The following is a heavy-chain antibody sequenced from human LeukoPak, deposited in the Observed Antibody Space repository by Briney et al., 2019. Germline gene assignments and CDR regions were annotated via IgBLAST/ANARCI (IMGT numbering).Heavy chain of an antibody. CDR3: AKDPRWYWGYFDY. Sequence: PGGSLRLSCAASGFTFSSYAMSWVRQAPGKGLEWVSGISGSDGSTYYADSVKGRFTILRDNSKNTLYLQMNSLRAEDTAVYYCAKDPRWYWGYFDYWGQGTLVTVSS. D-gene: IGHD4-23*01. CDR1: GFTFSSYA. CDR2: ISGSDGST. V-gene: IGHV3-23*01. J-gene: IGHJ4*02.